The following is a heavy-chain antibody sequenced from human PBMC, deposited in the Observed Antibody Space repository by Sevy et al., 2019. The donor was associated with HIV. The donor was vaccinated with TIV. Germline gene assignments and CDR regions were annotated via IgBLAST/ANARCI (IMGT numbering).Heavy chain of an antibody. CDR3: ARHCGGDCSHAFDI. D-gene: IGHD2-21*02. Sequence: SETLSLTCAVYGGSFSGYYWSWIRQPPGKGLEWIGEINHSGSTNYNPSLKSRVTISGDPSKNQFSLKLSSVTTADTAGYYCARHCGGDCSHAFDIWGQGTMVTVSS. CDR2: INHSGST. V-gene: IGHV4-34*01. J-gene: IGHJ3*02. CDR1: GGSFSGYY.